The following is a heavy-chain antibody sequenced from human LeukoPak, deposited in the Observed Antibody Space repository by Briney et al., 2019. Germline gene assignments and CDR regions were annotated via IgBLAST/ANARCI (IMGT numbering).Heavy chain of an antibody. V-gene: IGHV3-21*01. Sequence: GGSLRLSCAASGFTFSTYTMNCVRQAPGKGLEWVSSITISSRYIYYADSVKGRFTISRDNAKNSLFLHMNSLRAEDTAVYYCAREDASGSYYRSLDYWGQGTLVTVSS. D-gene: IGHD3-10*01. CDR3: AREDASGSYYRSLDY. CDR2: ITISSRYI. CDR1: GFTFSTYT. J-gene: IGHJ4*02.